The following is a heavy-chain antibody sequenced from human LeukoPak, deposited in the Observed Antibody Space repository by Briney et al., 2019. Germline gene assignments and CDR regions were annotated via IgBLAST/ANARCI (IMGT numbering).Heavy chain of an antibody. D-gene: IGHD1-26*01. CDR3: ARTVLPWAPDY. CDR2: IYYSGST. J-gene: IGHJ4*02. V-gene: IGHV4-30-4*01. Sequence: SETLSLTCTVSGGSVSSGDYYWSWIRQPPGKGLEWIGYIYYSGSTYYNPSLKSRVTISVDTSKNQFSLKLSSVTAADTAVYYCARTVLPWAPDYWGQGTLVTVSS. CDR1: GGSVSSGDYY.